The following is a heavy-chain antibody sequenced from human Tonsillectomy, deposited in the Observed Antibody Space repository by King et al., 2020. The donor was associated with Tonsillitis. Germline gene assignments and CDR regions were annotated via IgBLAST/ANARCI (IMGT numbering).Heavy chain of an antibody. D-gene: IGHD3-22*01. CDR3: ARDQNYYDSSGYYRGGFDY. Sequence: QLQESGPGLVKPSETLSLTCTVSGGFISSYYWSWIRQPPGKGLEWIGYIYYSGSTNYNPSLKSRVTISVDTSKNQFSLKLSSVTAADTALYYCARDQNYYDSSGYYRGGFDYWGQGTLVTVSS. J-gene: IGHJ4*02. CDR1: GGFISSYY. V-gene: IGHV4-59*01. CDR2: IYYSGST.